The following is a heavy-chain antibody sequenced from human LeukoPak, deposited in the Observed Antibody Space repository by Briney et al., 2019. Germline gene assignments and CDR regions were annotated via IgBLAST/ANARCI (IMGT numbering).Heavy chain of an antibody. CDR2: IDYGGSVT. CDR3: TRDLEY. CDR1: GFTFTAYT. J-gene: IGHJ4*02. Sequence: GGSLRLSCSASGFTFTAYTMNWVRQAPGKGPEWLSYIDYGGSVTHYAESVKGRFSISRDSVENSLYLHMNSLRVEDTAVYYCTRDLEYWSQGVQVTVSS. V-gene: IGHV3-48*01.